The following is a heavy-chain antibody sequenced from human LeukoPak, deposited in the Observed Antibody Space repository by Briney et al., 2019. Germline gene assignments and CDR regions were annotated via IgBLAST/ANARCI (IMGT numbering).Heavy chain of an antibody. CDR2: ISYDGSNK. CDR1: GFTFSSYG. V-gene: IGHV3-30*18. D-gene: IGHD3-9*01. J-gene: IGHJ4*02. Sequence: GRSLRLSCAASGFTFSSYGMHWVRQAPGKGLEWVAVISYDGSNKYYADSVKGRFTISRDNSKNTLYLQMNSLRAEDTAVYYCAKDGYYDILTGYRPPDYWGQGTLVTVSS. CDR3: AKDGYYDILTGYRPPDY.